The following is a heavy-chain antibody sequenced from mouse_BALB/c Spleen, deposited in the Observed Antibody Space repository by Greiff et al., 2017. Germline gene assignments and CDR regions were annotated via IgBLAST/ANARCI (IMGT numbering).Heavy chain of an antibody. CDR3: ARREGAYYGYDWYFDV. V-gene: IGHV8-8*01. J-gene: IGHJ1*01. CDR2: IWWDDDK. D-gene: IGHD2-9*01. Sequence: QVQLKESGPGILKPSQTLSLTCSFSGFSLSTSGMGVGWIRQPSGKGLEWLAHIWWDDDKYYNPSLKSQLTISKDTSRNQVFLKITSVDTADTATYYCARREGAYYGYDWYFDVWGAGTTVTVSS. CDR1: GFSLSTSGMG.